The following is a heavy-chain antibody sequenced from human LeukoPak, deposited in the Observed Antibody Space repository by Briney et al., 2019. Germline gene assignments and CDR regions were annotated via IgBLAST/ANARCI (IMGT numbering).Heavy chain of an antibody. V-gene: IGHV3-9*01. CDR1: GFTFDDYA. Sequence: GGSLRLSCAASGFTFDDYAMLWVRQALGKGLEWVSGISWNSGSIGYADSVKGRFTISRDNAKNSLYLQMDSLRAEDTALYYCAACSSTSCYAGFDPWGQGTLVTVSS. CDR3: AACSSTSCYAGFDP. J-gene: IGHJ5*02. D-gene: IGHD2-2*01. CDR2: ISWNSGSI.